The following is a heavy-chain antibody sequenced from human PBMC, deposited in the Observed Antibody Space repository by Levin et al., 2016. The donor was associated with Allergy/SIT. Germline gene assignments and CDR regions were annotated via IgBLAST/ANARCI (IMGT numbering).Heavy chain of an antibody. Sequence: VRQMPGKGLEWMGIIYPGQSDTRYSPSFQGQVTISVDESINTAYLQWSSLKASDTAMYHCARGVAGQNYYYGMDVWGQGTTVTVSS. CDR3: ARGVAGQNYYYGMDV. D-gene: IGHD6-19*01. J-gene: IGHJ6*02. V-gene: IGHV5-51*01. CDR2: IYPGQSDT.